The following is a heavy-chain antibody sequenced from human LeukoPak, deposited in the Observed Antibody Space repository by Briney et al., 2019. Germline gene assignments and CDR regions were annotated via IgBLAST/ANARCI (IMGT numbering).Heavy chain of an antibody. V-gene: IGHV1-69*13. J-gene: IGHJ4*02. Sequence: SVKVSCKASGGTFSSYAISWVRQAPGQGLEWMGGIIPIFGTANYAQKFQGRVTITADESTSTAHMELSSLRSEDTAVYYCARVGRYCSSTSCYAYFDYWGQGTLVTVSS. CDR2: IIPIFGTA. D-gene: IGHD2-2*01. CDR1: GGTFSSYA. CDR3: ARVGRYCSSTSCYAYFDY.